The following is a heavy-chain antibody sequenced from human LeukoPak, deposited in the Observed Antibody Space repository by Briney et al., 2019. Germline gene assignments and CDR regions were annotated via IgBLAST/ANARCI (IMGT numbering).Heavy chain of an antibody. CDR1: RFTFSTYW. Sequence: GGSLRLSCAASRFTFSTYWMHWVRQAPGKGLVWVSRINSDGSSTGYADSVKGRFTISRDNAKNSLYLQMNSLRAEDTAVYYCARAAAGTRVYWGQGTLVTVSS. J-gene: IGHJ4*02. CDR2: INSDGSST. CDR3: ARAAAGTRVY. V-gene: IGHV3-74*01. D-gene: IGHD6-13*01.